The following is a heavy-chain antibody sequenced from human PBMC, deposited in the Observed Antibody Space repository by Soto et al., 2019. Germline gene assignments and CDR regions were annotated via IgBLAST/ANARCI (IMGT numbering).Heavy chain of an antibody. D-gene: IGHD6-19*01. CDR3: ALSRSGWFYSNDF. CDR1: GFPFSNYA. J-gene: IGHJ4*02. CDR2: ISGSADGT. V-gene: IGHV3-23*01. Sequence: GGSLSLSCAASGFPFSNYAMSWVRQAPGKGLEWVSGISGSADGTYYADSVKGRFTISRDNSKNTLYLQMNSLRVEDTAVFYCALSRSGWFYSNDFWGQGTLVTVSS.